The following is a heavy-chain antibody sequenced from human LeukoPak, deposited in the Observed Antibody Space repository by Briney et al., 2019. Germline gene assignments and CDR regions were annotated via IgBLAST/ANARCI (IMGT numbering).Heavy chain of an antibody. J-gene: IGHJ6*03. CDR1: GGSFSGYY. Sequence: SETLSLTCAVYGGSFSGYYWSWIRQPPGKGLEWIGEINHSGSTNYNPSLKSRVTISVDTSKNQFSLKLSSVTAADTAVYYCARKKSSLTGGYCTNVVCYRAYYYMDVGGKGPTVTVS. CDR2: INHSGST. D-gene: IGHD2-8*01. V-gene: IGHV4-34*01. CDR3: ARKKSSLTGGYCTNVVCYRAYYYMDV.